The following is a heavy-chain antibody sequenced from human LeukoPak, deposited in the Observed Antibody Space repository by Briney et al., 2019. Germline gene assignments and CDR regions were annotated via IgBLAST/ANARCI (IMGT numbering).Heavy chain of an antibody. Sequence: GGSLRLSCAASGFTFSSYAMHWVRQAPGKGLEYVSTISSNGGSTYYANSVKGRFTISRDNSKNTLYLQMGSLRAEDMAVYYCAREGGVAPAGGAFDIWGQGTMVTVSS. CDR3: AREGGVAPAGGAFDI. D-gene: IGHD2-2*01. V-gene: IGHV3-64*01. J-gene: IGHJ3*02. CDR2: ISSNGGST. CDR1: GFTFSSYA.